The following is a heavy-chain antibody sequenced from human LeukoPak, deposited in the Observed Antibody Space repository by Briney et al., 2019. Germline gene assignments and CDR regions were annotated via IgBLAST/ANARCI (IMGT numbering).Heavy chain of an antibody. Sequence: GGSLRLSCAASGFTFSDYAMSWVRQTPGKGLEWVSCISGSGGGTYYADSVKGRFTISRDNSKNTLYLQMNSLRAEDTAVYYCARGGCISCYPGYYYYGMDVWGQGTTVTVSS. CDR1: GFTFSDYA. CDR2: ISGSGGGT. D-gene: IGHD2-2*01. V-gene: IGHV3-23*01. CDR3: ARGGCISCYPGYYYYGMDV. J-gene: IGHJ6*02.